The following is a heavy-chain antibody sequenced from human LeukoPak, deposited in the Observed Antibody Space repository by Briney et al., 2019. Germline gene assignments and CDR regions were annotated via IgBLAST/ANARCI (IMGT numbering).Heavy chain of an antibody. J-gene: IGHJ4*02. CDR2: IWSDGSGK. V-gene: IGHV3-33*01. CDR3: GRDRTDKHFIDY. Sequence: PGGSLRLYCAASGFTFSTYGMHWVRQAPGQGLQWVAVIWSDGSGKYHADSVKGRFTISRDNSKKTLYLQMSGLRIEDTAVYYCGRDRTDKHFIDYWGQGTLVTVSS. D-gene: IGHD3-9*01. CDR1: GFTFSTYG.